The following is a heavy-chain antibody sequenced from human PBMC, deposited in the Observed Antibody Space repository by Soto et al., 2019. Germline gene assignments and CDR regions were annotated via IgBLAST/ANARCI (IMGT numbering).Heavy chain of an antibody. V-gene: IGHV3-30-3*02. CDR2: ISYDGSNK. CDR1: GFTFSSYA. Sequence: GGPLRLSCAASGFTFSSYAMHWVRQAPGKGLEWVAVISYDGSNKYYADSVKGRFTISRDNSKNTLYLQMNSLRAEDTAVYYCAKSLSVGATTPFDYWGQGTLVTVSS. J-gene: IGHJ4*02. CDR3: AKSLSVGATTPFDY. D-gene: IGHD1-26*01.